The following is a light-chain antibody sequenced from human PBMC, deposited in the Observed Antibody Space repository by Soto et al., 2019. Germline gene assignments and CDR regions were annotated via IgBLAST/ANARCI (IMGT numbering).Light chain of an antibody. V-gene: IGLV2-14*01. Sequence: QSALTQPASVSGSPGQSITISCTGTSSDVGGYRFVSCSQQHRAKPPKLMIYGVSNRPSGVSDRFSGSKSGNTASLTISGLQAEDEADYYCSSYTSSSAVVFGGGTKLTVL. CDR1: SSDVGGYRF. CDR2: GVS. J-gene: IGLJ3*02. CDR3: SSYTSSSAVV.